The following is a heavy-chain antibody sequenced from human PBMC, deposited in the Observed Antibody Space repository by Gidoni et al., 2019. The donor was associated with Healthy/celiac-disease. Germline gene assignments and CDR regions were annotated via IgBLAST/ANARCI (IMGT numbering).Heavy chain of an antibody. CDR3: AKGAAAGPYNWFDP. J-gene: IGHJ5*02. V-gene: IGHV3-23*01. Sequence: EVQLLESGGGLVQPGGSLRLSCAASGFPFSSYAMSWVRQAPGKGLGWVAVISGSGGSTYYADSVKGRFTISRDNSKNTLYLQMNSLRAEDTAVYYCAKGAAAGPYNWFDPWGQGTLVTVSS. D-gene: IGHD6-13*01. CDR2: ISGSGGST. CDR1: GFPFSSYA.